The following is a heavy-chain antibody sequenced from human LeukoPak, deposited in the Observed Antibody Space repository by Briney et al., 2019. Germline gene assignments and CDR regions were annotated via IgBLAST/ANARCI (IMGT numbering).Heavy chain of an antibody. CDR1: GYTFTSYG. CDR2: ISAYNGNT. D-gene: IGHD4-17*01. CDR3: ARGISVTTDTNFDY. V-gene: IGHV1-18*01. J-gene: IGHJ4*02. Sequence: ASVKVSCKASGYTFTSYGISWVRQAPGQGLEWMGWISAYNGNTHYAQKLQGRVTMTTDTSTSTVYMELRSLRSDDTAVYYCARGISVTTDTNFDYWGQGTLVTVSS.